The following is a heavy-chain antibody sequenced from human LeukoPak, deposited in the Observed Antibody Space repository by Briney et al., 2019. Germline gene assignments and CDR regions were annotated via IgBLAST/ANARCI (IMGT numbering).Heavy chain of an antibody. D-gene: IGHD6-6*01. CDR3: ATSLQVVVDY. Sequence: GGSLRLSCAASGFTFSSYSMNWVRQAPGKGLEWVSSISSGGSYIYYADSVKGRFTISRDNAKYSLYLQMNSLRAEDTAVYYCATSLQVVVDYWGQGTLVTVSS. J-gene: IGHJ4*02. V-gene: IGHV3-21*01. CDR1: GFTFSSYS. CDR2: ISSGGSYI.